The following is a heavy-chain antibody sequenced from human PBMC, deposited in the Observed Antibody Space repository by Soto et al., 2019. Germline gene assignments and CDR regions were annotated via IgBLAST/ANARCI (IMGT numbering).Heavy chain of an antibody. CDR2: ISNGDIT. D-gene: IGHD3-3*01. CDR3: ARSRIWSDYDFWCGYYTDYYYYMHL. V-gene: IGHV4-4*09. Sequence: SETLSLTCSVSGGSISSYYWSWIRQPPGKGLEWIGYISNGDITNYNPSLKSRVTISVDTSKNQFSLKLTSVTAADTAVYYCARSRIWSDYDFWCGYYTDYYYYMHLWGTGPPVTVSS. CDR1: GGSISSYY. J-gene: IGHJ6*03.